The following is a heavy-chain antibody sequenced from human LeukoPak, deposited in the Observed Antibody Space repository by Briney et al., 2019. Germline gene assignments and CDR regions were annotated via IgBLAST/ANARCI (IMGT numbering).Heavy chain of an antibody. CDR2: INPNSGGT. CDR1: GYTFTGYY. CDR3: ARSRIAARRGHWFDP. Sequence: GASVKVSCKASGYTFTGYYMHWVRQAPGQGLEWMGWINPNSGGTSYAQKFQGRVTMTRDTSISTAYMELSRLRSDDTAVYYCARSRIAARRGHWFDPWGQGTLVTVSS. V-gene: IGHV1-2*02. J-gene: IGHJ5*02. D-gene: IGHD6-6*01.